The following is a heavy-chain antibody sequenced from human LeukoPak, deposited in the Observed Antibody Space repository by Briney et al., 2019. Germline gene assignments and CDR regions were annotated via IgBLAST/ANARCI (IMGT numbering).Heavy chain of an antibody. J-gene: IGHJ6*03. CDR2: INHSGST. CDR1: GGSFSGYY. D-gene: IGHD2-15*01. Sequence: PSETLSLTCAVYGGSFSGYYWSWIRQPPGKGLEWIGEINHSGSTNYNPSLKSRVTISVDTSKSQFSLKLSSVTAADTAVYYCARASYCSGGSCSYYYYYYMDVWGKGTTVTVSS. V-gene: IGHV4-34*01. CDR3: ARASYCSGGSCSYYYYYYMDV.